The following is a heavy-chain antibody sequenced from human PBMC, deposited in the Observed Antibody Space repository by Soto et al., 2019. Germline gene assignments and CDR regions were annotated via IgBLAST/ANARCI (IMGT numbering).Heavy chain of an antibody. V-gene: IGHV3-23*01. CDR3: ARNLGFFDY. J-gene: IGHJ4*02. Sequence: LRLSCAASGFTFNTYGMSWVRRAPGKGLEWVSGISVTGGSAYYADSVKGRFTISRDNSKNTLYLQMNSLRAEDTAVYYCARNLGFFDYWGQGTLVTVSS. CDR2: ISVTGGSA. D-gene: IGHD3-10*01. CDR1: GFTFNTYG.